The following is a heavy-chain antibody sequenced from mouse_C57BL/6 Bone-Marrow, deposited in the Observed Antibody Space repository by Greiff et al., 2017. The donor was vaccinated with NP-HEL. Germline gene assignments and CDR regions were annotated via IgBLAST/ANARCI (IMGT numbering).Heavy chain of an antibody. J-gene: IGHJ4*01. CDR3: ARPDWDYAMDY. Sequence: VQLQQPGAELVKPGASVKLSCKASGYTFTSYWMHWVKQRPGQGLEWIGMIYPNSGSTNYNEKFKSKATLTVDKSSSTAYMQLSSLTSDDSAVYYCARPDWDYAMDYWGQGTSVTVSS. CDR1: GYTFTSYW. V-gene: IGHV1-64*01. CDR2: IYPNSGST. D-gene: IGHD4-1*01.